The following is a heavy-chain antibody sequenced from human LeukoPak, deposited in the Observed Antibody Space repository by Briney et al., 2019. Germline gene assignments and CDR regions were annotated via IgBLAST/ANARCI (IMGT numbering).Heavy chain of an antibody. J-gene: IGHJ4*02. Sequence: ASVKVSCTASGYTFTGYYMHWVRQATGQGLEWMGWMNPHSGNTGYAQKFQGRVTITRNSSISTAYMELSSLRSEDTAVYYCAREGNRSSDSSASYPLDYWGQGTLVTVSS. V-gene: IGHV1-8*03. D-gene: IGHD1-26*01. CDR2: MNPHSGNT. CDR3: AREGNRSSDSSASYPLDY. CDR1: GYTFTGYY.